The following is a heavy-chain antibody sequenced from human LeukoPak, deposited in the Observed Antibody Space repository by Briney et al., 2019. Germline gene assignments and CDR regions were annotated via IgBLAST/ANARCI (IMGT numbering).Heavy chain of an antibody. V-gene: IGHV4-4*07. Sequence: SETLSLTCTVSGSSISNYYWSWIRQPAGKGLEWIGRIYTGGSTNYNPSLKSRVTMSIDTSKNQFSLKLSSVTAADTAVYYCARGTNNYDILTGYWVLDYWGQGTLVTVSS. CDR2: IYTGGST. CDR1: GSSISNYY. CDR3: ARGTNNYDILTGYWVLDY. D-gene: IGHD3-9*01. J-gene: IGHJ4*02.